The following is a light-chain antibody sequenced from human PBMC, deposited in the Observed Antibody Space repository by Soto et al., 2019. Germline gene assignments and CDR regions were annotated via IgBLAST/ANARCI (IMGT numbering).Light chain of an antibody. CDR2: GAS. Sequence: EIVLTQSPGTLSLSPEEGATLSCRASQSVTGSYLAWYQQKPGQAPRLLIYGASTRATGIPDRFSGSGSGTDFTLTISRLETEDFAVYCCQQYGSSPPTFGQGTKV. J-gene: IGKJ1*01. CDR3: QQYGSSPPT. V-gene: IGKV3-20*01. CDR1: QSVTGSY.